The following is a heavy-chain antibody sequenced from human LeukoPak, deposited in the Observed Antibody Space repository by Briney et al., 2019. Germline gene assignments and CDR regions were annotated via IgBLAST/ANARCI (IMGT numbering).Heavy chain of an antibody. Sequence: RAGGSLRLSCAASGFTFSDYAMRWVRQAPGKGLEWVSAIRGGGHTTYYADCVKGRFTISRDSSRNTLYLQMNSLRAEDTAIYYCAKVSRAYARNSGPIDYWGQGTLVTVSS. D-gene: IGHD4-23*01. CDR2: IRGGGHTT. CDR1: GFTFSDYA. CDR3: AKVSRAYARNSGPIDY. J-gene: IGHJ4*02. V-gene: IGHV3-23*01.